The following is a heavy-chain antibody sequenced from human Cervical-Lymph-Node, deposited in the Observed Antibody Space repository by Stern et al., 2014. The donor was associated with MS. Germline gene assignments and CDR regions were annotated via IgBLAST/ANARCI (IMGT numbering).Heavy chain of an antibody. Sequence: VQLVQSGAEVKKPGASVKVSCKTSGYTFTSYYIHWVRQAPGQGLEWMGIINPSGGSPSYAQKFQDRVTMTRYTSTSPIHMDLGILRSDDTALYYCARVAVAGTAYYYDGMDVGGQGATGTVSS. CDR1: GYTFTSYY. CDR3: ARVAVAGTAYYYDGMDV. D-gene: IGHD6-19*01. CDR2: INPSGGSP. V-gene: IGHV1-46*01. J-gene: IGHJ6*02.